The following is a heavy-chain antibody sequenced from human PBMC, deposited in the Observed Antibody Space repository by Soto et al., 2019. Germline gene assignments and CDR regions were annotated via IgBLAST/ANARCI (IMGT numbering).Heavy chain of an antibody. D-gene: IGHD1-1*01. CDR2: ISWDSGTL. CDR3: AQGLYPTMASQLDQ. Sequence: EVQLVESGGGLVQPGRSLRLSCAASGFTFDDYAMHWVRQAPGKGLEWISGISWDSGTLGYADSVKGRFIISRDDVKNSLYLQINSLRGDDTVLYYCAQGLYPTMASQLDQWGQGTLVTVSS. J-gene: IGHJ5*02. CDR1: GFTFDDYA. V-gene: IGHV3-9*01.